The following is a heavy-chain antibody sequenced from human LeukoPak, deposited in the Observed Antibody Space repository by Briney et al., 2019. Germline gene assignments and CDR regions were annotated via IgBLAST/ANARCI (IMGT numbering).Heavy chain of an antibody. CDR1: GGSFSGYY. V-gene: IGHV4-34*01. CDR3: ARAGKSSSSGYYFDY. Sequence: PSETLSLTCAVYGGSFSGYYWSWIRQPPGKGLEWIGEINHSGSTNYNPSLKSRVTISVDTSKDQFSLKLSSVSAADTAVYYCARAGKSSSSGYYFDYWGQGTLVTVSS. J-gene: IGHJ4*02. D-gene: IGHD6-6*01. CDR2: INHSGST.